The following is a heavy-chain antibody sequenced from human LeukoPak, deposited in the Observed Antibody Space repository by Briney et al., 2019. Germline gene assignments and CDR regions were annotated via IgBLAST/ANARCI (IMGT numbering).Heavy chain of an antibody. CDR1: GFTFSSYS. V-gene: IGHV3-21*01. CDR3: ARDRDYYDSSAPGY. CDR2: ISSSSSYI. J-gene: IGHJ4*02. D-gene: IGHD3-22*01. Sequence: GGSLRLSCAASGFTFSSYSMNWVRQAPGKGLEWVSSISSSSSYIYYADSVKGRFTISRDNAKNSLYPQMNSLRAEDTAVYYCARDRDYYDSSAPGYWGQGTLVTVSS.